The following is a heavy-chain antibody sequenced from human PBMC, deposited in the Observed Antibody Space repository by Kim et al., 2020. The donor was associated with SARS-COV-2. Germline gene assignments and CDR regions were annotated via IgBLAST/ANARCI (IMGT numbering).Heavy chain of an antibody. D-gene: IGHD3-10*01. J-gene: IGHJ4*02. CDR3: ARNPHYGSGMIDY. Sequence: SVKVSCKASGGTFISYAISWVRQAPGQGLEWMGGIIPIFGTANYAQKFQGRVTITADESTSTAYMELSSLRSEDTAVYYCARNPHYGSGMIDYWGQGTLVTVSS. V-gene: IGHV1-69*13. CDR1: GGTFISYA. CDR2: IIPIFGTA.